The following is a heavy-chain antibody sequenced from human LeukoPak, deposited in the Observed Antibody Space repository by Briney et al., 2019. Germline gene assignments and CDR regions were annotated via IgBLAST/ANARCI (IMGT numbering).Heavy chain of an antibody. J-gene: IGHJ4*02. CDR2: INPYNGDT. D-gene: IGHD1-1*01. CDR3: ARDAQLGNFDY. Sequence: GASVKVSCKASGYTFTTYGFSWMRQAPGQGLEWMGWINPYNGDTNYAQKFQGRVTMTTDTSTGTAYMELRSLRSDDTAIYYCARDAQLGNFDYWGQGTLVTVSS. V-gene: IGHV1-18*01. CDR1: GYTFTTYG.